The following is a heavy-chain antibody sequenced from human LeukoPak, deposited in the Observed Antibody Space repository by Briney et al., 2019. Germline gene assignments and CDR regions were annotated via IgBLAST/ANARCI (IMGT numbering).Heavy chain of an antibody. CDR3: ARARYCSGGNCYSGLKY. D-gene: IGHD2-15*01. J-gene: IGHJ4*02. CDR2: ISSSGSTI. V-gene: IGHV3-48*03. CDR1: GFTFSSYE. Sequence: GGSLRLSCAASGFTFSSYEMNWVRQAPGKGLEWVSYISSSGSTIYYADSVKGRFTISRDNAKNSLYLRMNSLRAEDTAVYYCARARYCSGGNCYSGLKYWGQGTLVTVSS.